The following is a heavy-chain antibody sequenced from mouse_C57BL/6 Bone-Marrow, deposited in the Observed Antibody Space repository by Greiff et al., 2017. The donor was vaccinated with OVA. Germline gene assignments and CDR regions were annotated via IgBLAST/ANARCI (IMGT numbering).Heavy chain of an antibody. CDR2: IYPGSGNT. CDR1: GYSFTSYY. V-gene: IGHV1-66*01. Sequence: QVQLQQSGPELVKPGASVKISCKASGYSFTSYYIHWVKQRPGQGLEWIGWIYPGSGNTKYNEKFKGKATLTADTSSSTAYMQLSSQTSKDAAVYYCARGRVDYWGQGTTLTVSS. J-gene: IGHJ2*01. CDR3: ARGRVDY.